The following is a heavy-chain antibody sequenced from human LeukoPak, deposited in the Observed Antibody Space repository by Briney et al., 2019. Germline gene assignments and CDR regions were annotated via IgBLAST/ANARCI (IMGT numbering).Heavy chain of an antibody. D-gene: IGHD2-8*01. Sequence: PSETLSLTCAVYGGSFSDYYWTWIRQSPGKGLEWIGEIIHSGRTNYSPSLKSRVAISVDTSKNKFSLNLSNVTAADTAVYYCARGILVMVYAAFDSWGRGTPVTVSS. V-gene: IGHV4-34*01. CDR1: GGSFSDYY. CDR2: IIHSGRT. CDR3: ARGILVMVYAAFDS. J-gene: IGHJ4*02.